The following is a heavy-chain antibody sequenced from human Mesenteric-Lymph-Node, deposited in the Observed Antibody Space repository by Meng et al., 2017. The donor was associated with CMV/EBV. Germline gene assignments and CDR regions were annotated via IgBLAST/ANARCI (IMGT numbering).Heavy chain of an antibody. CDR1: GFTFSTYA. Sequence: GESLKISCAASGFTFSTYAMSWVRQAPGKGLEWVSTITGGTYNTYYADSVQGRFTISRDNSKNTLSLQMNSLTAEDTAVYYCAKEVPAALGFDPWGQGTPVTVSS. J-gene: IGHJ5*02. CDR3: AKEVPAALGFDP. CDR2: ITGGTYNT. D-gene: IGHD2-2*01. V-gene: IGHV3-23*01.